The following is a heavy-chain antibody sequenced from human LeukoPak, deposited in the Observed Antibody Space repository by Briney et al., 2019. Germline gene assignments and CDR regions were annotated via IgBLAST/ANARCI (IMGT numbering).Heavy chain of an antibody. D-gene: IGHD3-9*01. J-gene: IGHJ4*02. CDR1: GGSISSYY. CDR3: ARAPPYDILTGYYYYFDY. Sequence: PSETLSLTCTVSGGSISSYYWSWIRQPPGKGLEWIGYIYYSGSTNYNPSLKSRVTISVDTSKNQFSLKLSSVTAADTAVYYCARAPPYDILTGYYYYFDYWGQGTLVTVSS. CDR2: IYYSGST. V-gene: IGHV4-59*01.